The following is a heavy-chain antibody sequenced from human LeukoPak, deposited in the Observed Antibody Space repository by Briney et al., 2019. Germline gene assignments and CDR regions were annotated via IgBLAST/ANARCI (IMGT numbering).Heavy chain of an antibody. J-gene: IGHJ3*02. CDR2: IYSGGST. CDR3: ARDSGYERYDAFDI. CDR1: GFSVSSNY. V-gene: IGHV3-66*01. D-gene: IGHD5-12*01. Sequence: PGGSLRLSCTASGFSVSSNYMSWVRQAPGKGLEWVSVIYSGGSTYYADSVKGRFTISRDNSKNTLYLQMNSLRAEDTAVYYCARDSGYERYDAFDIWGQGTMVTVSS.